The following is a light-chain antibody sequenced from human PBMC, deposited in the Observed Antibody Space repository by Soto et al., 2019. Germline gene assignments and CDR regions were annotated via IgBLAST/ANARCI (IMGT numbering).Light chain of an antibody. CDR1: QGITNF. J-gene: IGKJ4*01. CDR3: QKYNSAPS. Sequence: DIQMTQSPSSLSASVGDRVTITCRASQGITNFLAWYQQKPGKVPKLLIYEASTLQSGVPSRFSGSGSGTDFTLTISSLQHEDVATYYCQKYNSAPSFGGGTKVDIK. CDR2: EAS. V-gene: IGKV1-27*01.